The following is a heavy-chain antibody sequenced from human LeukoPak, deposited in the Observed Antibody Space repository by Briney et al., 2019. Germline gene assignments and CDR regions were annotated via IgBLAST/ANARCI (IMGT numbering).Heavy chain of an antibody. CDR2: ISSSSSYI. J-gene: IGHJ4*02. CDR1: GFTFSSYS. D-gene: IGHD1-26*01. Sequence: GGSLRLSCAASGFTFSSYSMNWVRQAPGKGLEWVSSISSSSSYIYYADSVKGRFTISRDNAKNSLYLQMNSLRAEDTAVYYCARGVGATPGADYWGQGTLVTVSS. V-gene: IGHV3-21*01. CDR3: ARGVGATPGADY.